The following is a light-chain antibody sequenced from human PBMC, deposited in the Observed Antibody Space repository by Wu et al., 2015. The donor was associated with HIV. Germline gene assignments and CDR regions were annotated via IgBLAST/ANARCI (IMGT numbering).Light chain of an antibody. CDR2: DAS. CDR3: QQRSNWPRYS. Sequence: EIVLTQSPATLSLSPGERATLSCRASQGVSGYLAWYQQIPGQAPRLLIYDASSRAPGIPARFSGRGSGTDFTLTISSLEPEDFAVYYCQQRSNWPRYSFGQGTRLEIK. V-gene: IGKV3-11*01. J-gene: IGKJ2*03. CDR1: QGVSGY.